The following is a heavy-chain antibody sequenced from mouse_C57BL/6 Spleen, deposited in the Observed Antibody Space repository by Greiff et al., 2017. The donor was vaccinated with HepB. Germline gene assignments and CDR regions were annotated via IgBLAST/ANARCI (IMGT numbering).Heavy chain of an antibody. J-gene: IGHJ2*01. CDR1: GYAFSSSW. CDR3: ARWEYYGSSSSLFDY. D-gene: IGHD1-1*01. Sequence: QVQLQQSGPELVKPGASVKISCKASGYAFSSSWMNWVKQRPGKGLEWIGRIYPGDGDTNYNGKFKGKATLTADKSSSTAYMQLSSLTSEDSTVYFCARWEYYGSSSSLFDYWGQGTTLTVSS. V-gene: IGHV1-82*01. CDR2: IYPGDGDT.